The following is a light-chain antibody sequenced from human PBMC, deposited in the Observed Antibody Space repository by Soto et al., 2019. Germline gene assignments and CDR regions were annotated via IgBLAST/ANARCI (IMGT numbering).Light chain of an antibody. CDR2: DAS. CDR1: QSVSGY. Sequence: EIVLTHSPATLSLSPGNIATLSCRASQSVSGYLAWYQQKPGQAPRLLIYDASNRATGIPARFSGSGSGTAFTLTITSLEPEDFAVYYCQQRSNWPSTFGGGTKVEI. V-gene: IGKV3-11*01. CDR3: QQRSNWPST. J-gene: IGKJ4*01.